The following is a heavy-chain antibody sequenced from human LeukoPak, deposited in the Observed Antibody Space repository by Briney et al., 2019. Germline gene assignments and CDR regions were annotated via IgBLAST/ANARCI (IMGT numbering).Heavy chain of an antibody. CDR1: GFTFDDYG. CDR2: ISGSGGST. V-gene: IGHV3-23*01. CDR3: AKRKVRGVIFDY. D-gene: IGHD3-10*01. Sequence: PGGSLRLSCRDFGFTFDDYGMSWVRQAPGKGLEWVSAISGSGGSTYYADSVKGRFTISRDNSKNTLYLQMNSLRAEDTAVYYCAKRKVRGVIFDYWGQGTLVTVSS. J-gene: IGHJ4*02.